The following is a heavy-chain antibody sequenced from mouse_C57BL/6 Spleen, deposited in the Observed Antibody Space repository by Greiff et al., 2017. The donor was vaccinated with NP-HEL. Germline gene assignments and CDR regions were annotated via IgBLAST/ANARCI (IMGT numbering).Heavy chain of an antibody. CDR1: GYTFTDYE. CDR3: TRATTVVAPPDY. Sequence: QVQLKESGAELVRPGASVTLSCKASGYTFTDYEMHWVKQTPVHGLEWIGAIDPETGGTAYNQKFKGKAILTADKSSSTAYMELRSLTSEDSAVYYCTRATTVVAPPDYWGQGTTLTVSS. D-gene: IGHD1-1*01. V-gene: IGHV1-15*01. J-gene: IGHJ2*01. CDR2: IDPETGGT.